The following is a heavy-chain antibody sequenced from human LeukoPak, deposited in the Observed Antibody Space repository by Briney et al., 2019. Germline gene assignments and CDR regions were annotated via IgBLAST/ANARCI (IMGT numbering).Heavy chain of an antibody. D-gene: IGHD3-22*01. CDR1: GFTFSNYG. J-gene: IGHJ4*02. V-gene: IGHV3-33*01. Sequence: GGSLRLSCVASGFTFSNYGLHWVRQAPGKGLEWVAIVWYDGSKKYYADSVKGRFTISRDNSKNTLYLQMNSLRVEDTAVYYCARDGYDTNGYYYALYWGQGTLATVSS. CDR3: ARDGYDTNGYYYALY. CDR2: VWYDGSKK.